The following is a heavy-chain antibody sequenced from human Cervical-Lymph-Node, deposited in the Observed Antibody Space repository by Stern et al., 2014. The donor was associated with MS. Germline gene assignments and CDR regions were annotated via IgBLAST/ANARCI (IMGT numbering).Heavy chain of an antibody. CDR2: ITYDGSKT. D-gene: IGHD3-10*01. Sequence: VQLVESGGGVVQPGRSLRVSCAGSGFTFSSYPIYWVRQAPGKGLEWVVVITYDGSKTHYEDSVKGRFTLSRDNSKNTVSLQMNSLTTEDTAVYFCARGSRGMDVWGQGTTVTVSS. CDR3: ARGSRGMDV. CDR1: GFTFSSYP. V-gene: IGHV3-30-3*01. J-gene: IGHJ6*02.